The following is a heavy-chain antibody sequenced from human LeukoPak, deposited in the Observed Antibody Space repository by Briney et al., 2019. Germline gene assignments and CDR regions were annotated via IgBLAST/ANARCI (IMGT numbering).Heavy chain of an antibody. CDR2: TYYRSKWFN. D-gene: IGHD6-19*01. V-gene: IGHV6-1*01. J-gene: IGHJ4*02. Sequence: SQTLSLTCAISGDSVSSNSAAWTWIRQSPSRGLEWLGRTYYRSKWFNDYAGSVKSRIIISPDTSKNQFSLQLNSVTPEDTAVYYCARDRDGSGWYGTNYDSWGQGTLVTVSS. CDR1: GDSVSSNSAA. CDR3: ARDRDGSGWYGTNYDS.